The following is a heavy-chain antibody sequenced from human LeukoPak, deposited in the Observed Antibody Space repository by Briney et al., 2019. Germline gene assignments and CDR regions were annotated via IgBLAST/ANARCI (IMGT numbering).Heavy chain of an antibody. CDR3: ATVLSDSRGWYHFDN. J-gene: IGHJ4*02. D-gene: IGHD6-19*01. V-gene: IGHV3-53*01. Sequence: GGSLRLSCAASGFSVSRKYMSWVRQTPGKGLEWVTLIYSGDTTYYADSVKGRFTISRDNSKNTLYLQMNSLRAEDTAVYYCATVLSDSRGWYHFDNWGQGTLVTVSS. CDR1: GFSVSRKY. CDR2: IYSGDTT.